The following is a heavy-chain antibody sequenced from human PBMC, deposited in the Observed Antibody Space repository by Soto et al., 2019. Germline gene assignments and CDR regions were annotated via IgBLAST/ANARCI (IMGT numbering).Heavy chain of an antibody. D-gene: IGHD4-4*01. J-gene: IGHJ5*02. CDR1: GFTFSSYE. Sequence: GGSLRLSCAASGFTFSSYEMNWVRQAPGKGLEWVSYISSSGATIYYADSVKGRFTVSRDNAKNSLYLQMNSLRAEDTAAYYCARDVLGASNYNHWGQGTLVTVS. CDR2: ISSSGATI. CDR3: ARDVLGASNYNH. V-gene: IGHV3-48*03.